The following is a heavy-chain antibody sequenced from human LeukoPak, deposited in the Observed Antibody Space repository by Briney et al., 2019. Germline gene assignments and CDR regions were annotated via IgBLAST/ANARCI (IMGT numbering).Heavy chain of an antibody. V-gene: IGHV5-51*01. Sequence: GESLKISCKGSGYSFTSYWIGWVRQMPGKGLEWMGIIYPGDSDTRYSPSFQGQVTISADKSLSTAYLQWSSLKASDTAMYYCARTYYDLRNAFDIWGQGTMVTVSS. CDR3: ARTYYDLRNAFDI. J-gene: IGHJ3*02. CDR1: GYSFTSYW. D-gene: IGHD3-3*01. CDR2: IYPGDSDT.